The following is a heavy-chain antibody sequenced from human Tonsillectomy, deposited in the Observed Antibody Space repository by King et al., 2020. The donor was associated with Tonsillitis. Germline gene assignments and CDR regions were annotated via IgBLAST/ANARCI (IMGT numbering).Heavy chain of an antibody. CDR3: TRAPLGQFDY. CDR1: GFTFSGSA. D-gene: IGHD3-16*01. J-gene: IGHJ4*02. CDR2: IRSQANIYAT. V-gene: IGHV3-73*02. Sequence: VQLVESGGGLVQPGGSLKRSCAASGFTFSGSAMHWVRQGSGRGLEWVGLIRSQANIYATAYAASVKGRFTIARDDSKNTAYLQMNSLKTEDTAVYYCTRAPLGQFDYWGQGTLVTVSS.